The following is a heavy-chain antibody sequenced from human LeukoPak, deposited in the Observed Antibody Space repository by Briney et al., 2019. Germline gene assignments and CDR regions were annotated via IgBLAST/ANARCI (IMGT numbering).Heavy chain of an antibody. CDR3: ARASNWFDP. Sequence: SETLSLTCTVSGGSISSYYWSWIRQPPGKGLEWIGYIYYSGSTNYNPSLKSRVTISVDTSKNQFSLKLSSVTAADTAVYYCARASNWFDPWGQGTLVTVSS. CDR1: GGSISSYY. J-gene: IGHJ5*02. V-gene: IGHV4-59*01. CDR2: IYYSGST.